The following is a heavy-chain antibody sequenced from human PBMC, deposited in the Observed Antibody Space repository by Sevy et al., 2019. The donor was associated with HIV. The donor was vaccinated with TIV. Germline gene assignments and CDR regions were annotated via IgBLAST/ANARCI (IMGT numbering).Heavy chain of an antibody. CDR2: IYYSGST. V-gene: IGHV4-31*03. D-gene: IGHD2-15*01. Sequence: SETLSLTCTVSGGSISSGGYYWSWIRQHPGKGLEWIGYIYYSGSTYYNPSLKSRVTISVDTSKNKFSLKLSSVTAADTAVYYCARDPGVAAYYGMDVWGQGTTVTVSS. CDR3: ARDPGVAAYYGMDV. J-gene: IGHJ6*02. CDR1: GGSISSGGYY.